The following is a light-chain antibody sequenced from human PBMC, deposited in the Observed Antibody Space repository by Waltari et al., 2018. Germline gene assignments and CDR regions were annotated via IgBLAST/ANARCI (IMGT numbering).Light chain of an antibody. CDR1: QSLLHSSGNTF. V-gene: IGKV2-28*01. J-gene: IGKJ1*01. Sequence: DIVMTQSPLSLSVTPGEPASISCRSSQSLLHSSGNTFLDWYLQKPGQSPQVLIYLISNRASGVPDRFSGSRAGTDFTLKISRVEAEDVGVYFCMQARQTPWTFGQGTKVEIK. CDR2: LIS. CDR3: MQARQTPWT.